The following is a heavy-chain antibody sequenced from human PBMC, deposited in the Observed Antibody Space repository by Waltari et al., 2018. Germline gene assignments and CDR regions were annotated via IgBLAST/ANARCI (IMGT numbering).Heavy chain of an antibody. V-gene: IGHV4-34*01. D-gene: IGHD3-10*01. J-gene: IGHJ6*02. CDR3: ARLSLGGYYGSGSYPHYYYGMDV. CDR1: GGSFSGYY. CDR2: INHSGST. Sequence: QVQLQQWGAGLLKPSETLSLTCAVYGGSFSGYYWSWIRQPPGKGLEWIGEINHSGSTNYYPSLKSRVTISVDTSKNQFSQKLSSVTAADTAVYYCARLSLGGYYGSGSYPHYYYGMDVWGQGTTVTVSS.